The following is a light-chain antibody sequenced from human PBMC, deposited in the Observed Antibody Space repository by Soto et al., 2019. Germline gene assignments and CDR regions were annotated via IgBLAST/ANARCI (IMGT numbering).Light chain of an antibody. Sequence: VLTQSPATLSLYPGERATLSSRASQSVSSHLDWYQQKPGQAPRLLIYDASNRATGIPDRFSGSGSGTDFTLTISRLEPEDFAVYYCQQYYSSPWTFGLGTKVDI. CDR3: QQYYSSPWT. V-gene: IGKV3-20*01. J-gene: IGKJ1*01. CDR2: DAS. CDR1: QSVSSH.